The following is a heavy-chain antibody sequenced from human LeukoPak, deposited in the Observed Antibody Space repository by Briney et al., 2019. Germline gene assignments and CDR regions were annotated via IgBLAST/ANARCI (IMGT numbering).Heavy chain of an antibody. CDR1: VYSISSGYY. CDR3: ARTGGWYVDWFGP. CDR2: IFHSGST. V-gene: IGHV4-38-2*02. D-gene: IGHD6-19*01. J-gene: IGHJ5*02. Sequence: SETLSLTCTVSVYSISSGYYWGWIRQPPGKGLEWIGSIFHSGSTYYNPSLKSRVTISVDVSNNQFSLKLSSVTAADTAVYYYARTGGWYVDWFGPWGQGTLVTVSS.